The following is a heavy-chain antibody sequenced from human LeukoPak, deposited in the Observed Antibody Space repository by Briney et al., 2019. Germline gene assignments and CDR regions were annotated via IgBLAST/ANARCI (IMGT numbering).Heavy chain of an antibody. CDR3: AKGDPPTYYDILTGQDY. CDR2: ISTSGVNT. CDR1: GFTFSNYP. V-gene: IGHV3-23*01. J-gene: IGHJ4*02. D-gene: IGHD3-9*01. Sequence: PGGSLRLSCAASGFTFSNYPMSWVRQAPGKGLEWVSGISTSGVNTYFVDFVKGRFTISRGNSKNTLYMQMNSLRAEDTAVYYCAKGDPPTYYDILTGQDYWGQGTLVTVSS.